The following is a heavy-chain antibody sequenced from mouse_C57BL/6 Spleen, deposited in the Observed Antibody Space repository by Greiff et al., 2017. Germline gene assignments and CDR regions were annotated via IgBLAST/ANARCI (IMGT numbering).Heavy chain of an antibody. V-gene: IGHV5-9*01. CDR2: ISGGGGNT. CDR3: ARHPIYYYGSSYDYYAMDY. J-gene: IGHJ4*01. CDR1: GFTFSSYT. D-gene: IGHD1-1*01. Sequence: EVKVVESGGGLVKPGGSLKLSCAASGFTFSSYTMSWVRQTPEKRLEWVATISGGGGNTYYPDSVKGRFTISRDNAKNTLYLQMSSLRSEDTALYYCARHPIYYYGSSYDYYAMDYWGQGTSVTVSS.